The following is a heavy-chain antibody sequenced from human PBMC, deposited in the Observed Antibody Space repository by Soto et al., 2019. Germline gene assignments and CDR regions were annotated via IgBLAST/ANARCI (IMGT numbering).Heavy chain of an antibody. V-gene: IGHV4-31*03. J-gene: IGHJ4*02. CDR1: GGSISSGGYY. CDR3: ARVFYDFWSGYPHRPRPGVFDY. D-gene: IGHD3-3*01. CDR2: IYYSGST. Sequence: TSETLSLTCTVSGGSISSGGYYWSWIRQHPGKGLEWIGYIYYSGSTYYNPSLKSRVTISVDTSKNQFSLKLSSVTAADTAVYYCARVFYDFWSGYPHRPRPGVFDYWGQGTLVTVSS.